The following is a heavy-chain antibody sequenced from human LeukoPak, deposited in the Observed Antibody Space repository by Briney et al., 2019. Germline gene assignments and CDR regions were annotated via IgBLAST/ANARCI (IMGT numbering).Heavy chain of an antibody. CDR1: GFTFRTYA. V-gene: IGHV3-23*01. CDR3: AKDPMVRGATYDY. D-gene: IGHD3-10*01. Sequence: GGSLRLSCAASGFTFRTYAMTWVRQAPGKRLEWVSAIGPSGRSTYYADSVRGRFTISRDNSKNTLYLQMNSLRAEDTAIYYCAKDPMVRGATYDYWGQGTLVTVSS. J-gene: IGHJ4*02. CDR2: IGPSGRST.